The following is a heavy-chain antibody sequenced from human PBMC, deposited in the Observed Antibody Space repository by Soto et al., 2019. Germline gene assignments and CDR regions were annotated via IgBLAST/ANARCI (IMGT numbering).Heavy chain of an antibody. CDR3: AKDNEGGDYVLSFFDY. D-gene: IGHD2-21*02. Sequence: GESLSLSCAASGFTFSSYAMSWVRQAPGKGLEWVSAISGSGGSTYYADSVKGRFTNSRDNSKNTLYLQMNSLRAEDTAVYYCAKDNEGGDYVLSFFDYWGQGTLVTVSS. CDR1: GFTFSSYA. CDR2: ISGSGGST. J-gene: IGHJ4*02. V-gene: IGHV3-23*01.